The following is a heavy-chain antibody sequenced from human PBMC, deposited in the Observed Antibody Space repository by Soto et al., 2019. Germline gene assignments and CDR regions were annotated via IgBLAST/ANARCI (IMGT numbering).Heavy chain of an antibody. CDR1: GYTLIKYD. J-gene: IGHJ6*02. CDR2: MNPNSGHT. V-gene: IGHV1-8*01. D-gene: IGHD3-10*01. CDR3: ARGSMWFGGYDIDV. Sequence: QVQLVQPGAEVKKPGASVKVSCKASGYTLIKYDINWVRQATGQGLEWVGWMNPNSGHTVYAQNFQGRVTVTRDTSINTAYMELSSLRSEDTAIYYCARGSMWFGGYDIDVWGQGTTVTLSS.